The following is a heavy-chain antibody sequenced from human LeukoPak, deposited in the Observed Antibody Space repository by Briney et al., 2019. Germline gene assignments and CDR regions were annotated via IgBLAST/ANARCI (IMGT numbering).Heavy chain of an antibody. J-gene: IGHJ4*02. CDR2: ISYDGSNK. CDR3: AKDTSRLVVNAPLDY. CDR1: GFTFSSDG. D-gene: IGHD2-8*02. V-gene: IGHV3-30*18. Sequence: GGSLRLSCAASGFTFSSDGMHWVRQAPGKGLEWVAIISYDGSNKYSADSVKGRFTISRDNPKNTLYLQMNSLRAEDTAVYYCAKDTSRLVVNAPLDYWGQGTLVTVSS.